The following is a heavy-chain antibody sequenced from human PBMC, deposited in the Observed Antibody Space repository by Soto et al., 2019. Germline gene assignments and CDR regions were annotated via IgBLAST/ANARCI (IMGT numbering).Heavy chain of an antibody. D-gene: IGHD3-10*01. V-gene: IGHV3-53*01. CDR2: IYSGGYT. CDR1: GFTVSNNY. J-gene: IGHJ4*02. Sequence: EVQLVESGGGLIQPGGSLRLSCAVSGFTVSNNYMSWVRQAPGKGLEGVSVIYSGGYTAYGDSVKGRFTISRDNSKNTLYLKRNTRGANDPAVFSGGTRPGGGGYWGQGTLVTVSS. CDR3: GTRPGGGGY.